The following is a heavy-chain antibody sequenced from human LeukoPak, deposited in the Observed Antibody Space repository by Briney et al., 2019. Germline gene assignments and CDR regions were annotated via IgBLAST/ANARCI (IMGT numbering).Heavy chain of an antibody. CDR1: SGSISTSNYY. CDR3: ARGRRGYSYGYSQGELDY. D-gene: IGHD5-18*01. J-gene: IGHJ4*02. V-gene: IGHV4-39*07. Sequence: SETLSLTCTVSSGSISTSNYYWGWIRQPPGKGLEWIGNIFYSGSTYYSPSLKSRVTISLDTSRNQFSLKLNSMTAADTAVYYCARGRRGYSYGYSQGELDYWGQGTLVTVSS. CDR2: IFYSGST.